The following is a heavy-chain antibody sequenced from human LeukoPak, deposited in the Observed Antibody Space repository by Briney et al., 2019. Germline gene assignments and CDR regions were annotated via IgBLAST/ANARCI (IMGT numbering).Heavy chain of an antibody. CDR1: GGSISSYY. CDR2: IYYSGST. D-gene: IGHD4-23*01. CDR3: ARGTRVYGGNTFDY. V-gene: IGHV4-59*12. Sequence: SETLSLTCTVSGGSISSYYWSWIRQPPGKGLEWIGYIYYSGSTNYNPSLKSRVTISVDTSKNQFSLKLSSVTAADTAVYYCARGTRVYGGNTFDYWGQGTLVTVSS. J-gene: IGHJ4*02.